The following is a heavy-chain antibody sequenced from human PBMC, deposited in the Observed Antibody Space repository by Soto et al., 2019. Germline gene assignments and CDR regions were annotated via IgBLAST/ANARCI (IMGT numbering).Heavy chain of an antibody. CDR2: IYWDDEK. Sequence: QITLKESGPTLVKPTQTLTLTCTFSGFSLSTSGVGVGWIRQPPGKALEWLALIYWDDEKRYSPSLKSRLTITKDTSKNQVVLTMTNMDPVDTATYYCAHRRPVAGPEWYFDLWGRGTLVTVSS. D-gene: IGHD6-19*01. CDR3: AHRRPVAGPEWYFDL. J-gene: IGHJ2*01. CDR1: GFSLSTSGVG. V-gene: IGHV2-5*02.